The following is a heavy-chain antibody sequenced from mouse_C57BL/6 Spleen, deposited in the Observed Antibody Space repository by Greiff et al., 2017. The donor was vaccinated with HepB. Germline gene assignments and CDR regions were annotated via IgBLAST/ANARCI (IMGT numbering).Heavy chain of an antibody. CDR1: GFTFSDYG. V-gene: IGHV5-15*01. CDR2: ISNLAYSI. J-gene: IGHJ4*01. Sequence: EVQRVESGGGLVQPGGSLKLSCAASGFTFSDYGMAWVRQAPRKGPEWVAFISNLAYSIYYADTVTGRFTISRENAKNTLYLDMSRLRSEDTAMYYCARSRGDYAMDYWGQGTSVTVSS. CDR3: ARSRGDYAMDY. D-gene: IGHD3-1*01.